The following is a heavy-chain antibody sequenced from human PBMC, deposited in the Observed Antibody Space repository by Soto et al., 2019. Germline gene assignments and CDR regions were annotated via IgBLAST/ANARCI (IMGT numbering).Heavy chain of an antibody. Sequence: QVQLVQSGAEVKKHGSSVKVSCKASGGTFSSYAISWVRQAPGQGLEWMVGIIPIFGTANYAQKFQGRVTITADESTSTGYMELSSLSSEDTAVYYCAGVGEGLYNWFDPWSQGTLVTF. CDR1: GGTFSSYA. J-gene: IGHJ5*02. D-gene: IGHD3-10*01. V-gene: IGHV1-69*01. CDR3: AGVGEGLYNWFDP. CDR2: IIPIFGTA.